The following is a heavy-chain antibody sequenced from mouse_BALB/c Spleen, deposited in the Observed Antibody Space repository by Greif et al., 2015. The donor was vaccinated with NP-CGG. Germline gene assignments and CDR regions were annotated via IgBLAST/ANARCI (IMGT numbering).Heavy chain of an antibody. CDR3: ARWGLAWFAY. D-gene: IGHD6-2*01. CDR1: GYTFTDYV. J-gene: IGHJ3*01. Sequence: QVQLQQSGPELVKPGASVKMSCKASGYTFTDYVISWVKQRTGQGLEWIGEIYPGSGSTYYNEKFKGKATLTADKSSNTAYMQLSSLTSEDSAVYFCARWGLAWFAYWGQGTLVTVSA. CDR2: IYPGSGST. V-gene: IGHV1-77*01.